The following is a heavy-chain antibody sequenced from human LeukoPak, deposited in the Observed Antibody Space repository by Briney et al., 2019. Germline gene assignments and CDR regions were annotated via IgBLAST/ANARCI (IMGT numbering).Heavy chain of an antibody. CDR1: GGSFSGYY. Sequence: SETLSLTCAVYGGSFSGYYWSWIRQPPGKGLEWIGEINHSGSTDYNPSLKSRVTISVDTSKNQFSLKLSSVTAADTAVYYCARDGSLAIGSSSGHHFAYWGQGTLVPVSS. CDR2: INHSGST. J-gene: IGHJ4*02. V-gene: IGHV4-34*01. D-gene: IGHD6-6*01. CDR3: ARDGSLAIGSSSGHHFAY.